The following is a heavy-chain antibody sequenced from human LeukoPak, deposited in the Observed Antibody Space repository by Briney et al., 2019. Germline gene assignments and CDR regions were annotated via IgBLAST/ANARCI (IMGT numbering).Heavy chain of an antibody. CDR2: IKEDGSEK. Sequence: PGGSLRLSCAASGFTFDDYGMSWVRQAPGKGLEWVANIKEDGSEKYYVDSVKGRFTISRDNAKNSLYLQMNSLRAEDTAVYYCARDGTSRHYDVVSYWGQGTLVTVSS. CDR3: ARDGTSRHYDVVSY. CDR1: GFTFDDYG. V-gene: IGHV3-7*01. D-gene: IGHD3-22*01. J-gene: IGHJ4*02.